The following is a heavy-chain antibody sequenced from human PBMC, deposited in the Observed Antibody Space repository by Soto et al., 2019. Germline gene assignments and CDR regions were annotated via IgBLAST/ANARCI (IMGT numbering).Heavy chain of an antibody. Sequence: EVQLVESGGGLVQPGGSLRLSCAVSGFTFSSYWMSWVRQAPGQGLEWVANIKQDGREKYYVDSVKGRCTISRDNAKNSVYVQMNSLRAEDTAVYYCARDQTPYCSSISCSKYGMDVWGQGTTVTVSS. V-gene: IGHV3-7*03. D-gene: IGHD2-2*01. CDR2: IKQDGREK. CDR3: ARDQTPYCSSISCSKYGMDV. CDR1: GFTFSSYW. J-gene: IGHJ6*02.